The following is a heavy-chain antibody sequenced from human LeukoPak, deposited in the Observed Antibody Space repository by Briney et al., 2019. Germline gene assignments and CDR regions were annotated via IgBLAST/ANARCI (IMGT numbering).Heavy chain of an antibody. CDR2: TWYDGSDK. D-gene: IGHD2-8*01. J-gene: IGHJ4*02. Sequence: PGGSLRLSCAASGFTFSSYGMDWVRQAPGKGLEWVAFTWYDGSDKYYADSVKGRFTISRDNSKNTLYLQMNSLRAEDTAVYYCAKGLYCTNGVCYSDYFDYWGQGTLVTVSS. V-gene: IGHV3-30*02. CDR3: AKGLYCTNGVCYSDYFDY. CDR1: GFTFSSYG.